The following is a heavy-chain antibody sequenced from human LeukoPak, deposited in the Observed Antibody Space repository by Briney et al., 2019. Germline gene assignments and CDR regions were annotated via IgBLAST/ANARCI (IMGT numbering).Heavy chain of an antibody. Sequence: GESLKISCKGSGYSFTSYWIAWVRQMPGKGLEWMGITHPGGSETRYDPSFQGQVTISADKSISTAYLQWSSLEASDTAIYYCARHVLAAAGTEPFDYWGQGTLVTVSS. CDR2: THPGGSET. J-gene: IGHJ4*02. V-gene: IGHV5-51*01. CDR3: ARHVLAAAGTEPFDY. CDR1: GYSFTSYW. D-gene: IGHD6-13*01.